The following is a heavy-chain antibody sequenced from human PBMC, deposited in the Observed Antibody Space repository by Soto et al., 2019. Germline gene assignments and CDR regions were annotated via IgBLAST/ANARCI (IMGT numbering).Heavy chain of an antibody. CDR3: AREANSSGWFYRFDY. J-gene: IGHJ4*02. D-gene: IGHD6-19*01. Sequence: QVQLVQSGAEVKKPGSSVKVSCKASGGTFSSYAISWVRQAPGQGLEWMGGIIPIFGTANYAQKFQGRVTITADESTSTAYMELRSLRSDDTAVYYCAREANSSGWFYRFDYWGQGTLVNVST. V-gene: IGHV1-69*01. CDR2: IIPIFGTA. CDR1: GGTFSSYA.